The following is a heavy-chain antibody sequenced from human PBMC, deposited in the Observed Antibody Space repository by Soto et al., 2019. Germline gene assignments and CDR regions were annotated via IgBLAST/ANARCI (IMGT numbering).Heavy chain of an antibody. CDR3: ARALGKLERPNKTWFDP. J-gene: IGHJ5*02. CDR2: IYYSGST. Sequence: SETLSLTCTVSGGSISSYYWSWIRQPPGKGLEWIGYIYYSGSTNYNPSLKSRVTISVDTSKNQFSLKLSSVTAADTAVYYCARALGKLERPNKTWFDPWGQGTLVTVSS. D-gene: IGHD1-1*01. V-gene: IGHV4-59*01. CDR1: GGSISSYY.